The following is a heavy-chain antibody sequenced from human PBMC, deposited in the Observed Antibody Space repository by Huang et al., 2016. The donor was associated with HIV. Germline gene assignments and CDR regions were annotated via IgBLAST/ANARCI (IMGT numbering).Heavy chain of an antibody. Sequence: QVQLVQSGSELRKPGASVKVSCQASGYTFTRYAMNWVRQAPGQGLEWMGLSNTTTGNPTYAQAFTGRFVLSLDTSVSTAYLQISSLEAEDTAVYYCARDYYDSRGYDIHAVVDYWGQGTLVTVSS. CDR3: ARDYYDSRGYDIHAVVDY. V-gene: IGHV7-4-1*02. J-gene: IGHJ4*02. CDR1: GYTFTRYA. D-gene: IGHD3-22*01. CDR2: SNTTTGNP.